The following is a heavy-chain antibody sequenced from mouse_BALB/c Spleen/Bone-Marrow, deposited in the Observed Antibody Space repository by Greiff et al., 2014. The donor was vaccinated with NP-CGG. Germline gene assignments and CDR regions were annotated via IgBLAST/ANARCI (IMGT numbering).Heavy chain of an antibody. D-gene: IGHD2-4*01. V-gene: IGHV5-6*02. CDR3: SRLSYDYDGAWFAY. CDR2: IGSGGSYT. Sequence: KLMESGGDLVRPGGSLKLSCAASGFTFSSYDMSWVRQTPDKRLEWVATIGSGGSYTYYPDSVKGRFTISRDNAKNTLYLQMSSLKSEDTAMYYCSRLSYDYDGAWFAYWGQGTLVTVSA. J-gene: IGHJ3*01. CDR1: GFTFSSYD.